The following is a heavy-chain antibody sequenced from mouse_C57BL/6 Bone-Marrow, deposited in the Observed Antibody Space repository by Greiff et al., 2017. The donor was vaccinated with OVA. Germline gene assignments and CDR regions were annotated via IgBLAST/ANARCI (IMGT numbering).Heavy chain of an antibody. D-gene: IGHD1-1*01. Sequence: EVQLQQSGPELVKPGASVKISCKASGYSFTGYYMNWVKQSPEKSLEWIGDINPSTGGTTYNQKFKAKATLTVDKSSSTAYMQLKSLTSEDSAVYYCARRELIGYFDYWGQGTTLTVSS. J-gene: IGHJ2*01. V-gene: IGHV1-42*01. CDR2: INPSTGGT. CDR3: ARRELIGYFDY. CDR1: GYSFTGYY.